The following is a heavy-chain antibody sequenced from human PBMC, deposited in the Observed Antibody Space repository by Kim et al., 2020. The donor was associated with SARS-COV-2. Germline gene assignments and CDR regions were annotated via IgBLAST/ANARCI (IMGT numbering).Heavy chain of an antibody. D-gene: IGHD5-12*01. CDR2: IWYDGSNK. J-gene: IGHJ4*02. CDR1: GFTFSSYG. V-gene: IGHV3-33*06. CDR3: AKDDNVDMVATIGRV. Sequence: GGSLRLSCEASGFTFSSYGMHWVRQAPGKGLEWVAVIWYDGSNKYYADSVKGRFTISRDNTKNTLYLQMDSLRAEDTAVYYCAKDDNVDMVATIGRVWGQGTLVTVSS.